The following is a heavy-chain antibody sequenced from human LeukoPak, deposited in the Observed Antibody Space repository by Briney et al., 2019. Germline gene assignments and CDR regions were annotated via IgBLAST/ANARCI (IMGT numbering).Heavy chain of an antibody. D-gene: IGHD4-17*01. CDR2: IIPIFGIA. J-gene: IGHJ4*02. CDR3: AREDGDRSTSDYFDY. CDR1: GGTFSSYA. V-gene: IGHV1-69*04. Sequence: GSSVKLSCKASGGTFSSYAISWVRQAPGQGLEWMGRIIPIFGIANYAQKFQGRVTITADKSTSTAYMELSSLRSEDTAVYYCAREDGDRSTSDYFDYWGQGTLVTVSS.